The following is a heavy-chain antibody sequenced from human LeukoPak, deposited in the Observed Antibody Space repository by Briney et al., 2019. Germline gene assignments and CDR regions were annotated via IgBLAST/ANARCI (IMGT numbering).Heavy chain of an antibody. Sequence: ASVKVSCKASGGTFSSYAISWVRQAPGQGLEWMGGIIPIFGTANYAQKFQGRVIMTRDMSTSTVYMELSSLRSEDTAVYFCARYGHSPFFDYWGQGTLVIVSS. CDR3: ARYGHSPFFDY. CDR2: IIPIFGTA. D-gene: IGHD4-17*01. J-gene: IGHJ4*02. V-gene: IGHV1-69*05. CDR1: GGTFSSYA.